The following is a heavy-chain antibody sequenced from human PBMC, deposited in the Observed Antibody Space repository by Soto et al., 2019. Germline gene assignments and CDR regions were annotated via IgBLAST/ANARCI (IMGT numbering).Heavy chain of an antibody. V-gene: IGHV4-39*01. D-gene: IGHD3-9*01. J-gene: IGHJ6*02. Sequence: PSETLSLTCTVSGGSISSSSYYWGWIRQPPGKGLEWIGSIYYSGSTYYNPSLKSRVTISVDTSKNQFSLKLSSVTAADTAVYYCARQEADYDILTGYYRTYGMDVWGQGTTVTVSS. CDR1: GGSISSSSYY. CDR3: ARQEADYDILTGYYRTYGMDV. CDR2: IYYSGST.